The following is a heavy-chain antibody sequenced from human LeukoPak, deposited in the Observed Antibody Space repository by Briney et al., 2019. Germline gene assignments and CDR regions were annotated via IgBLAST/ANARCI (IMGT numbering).Heavy chain of an antibody. Sequence: PGRSLRLSCTASGFTFSSYSMHWVRQAPGKGLEWVAVISKDGSNKYYTDSVKGRFTISRDNSKNTLYLQMNSLGAEDTAVFYCARDAFQTSGTYMDYWGQGTLVTVSS. J-gene: IGHJ4*02. CDR3: ARDAFQTSGTYMDY. V-gene: IGHV3-30-3*01. CDR1: GFTFSSYS. CDR2: ISKDGSNK. D-gene: IGHD3-10*01.